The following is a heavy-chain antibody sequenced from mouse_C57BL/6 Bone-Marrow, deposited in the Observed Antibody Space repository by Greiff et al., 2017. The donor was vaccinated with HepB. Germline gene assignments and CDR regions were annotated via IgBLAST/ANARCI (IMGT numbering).Heavy chain of an antibody. J-gene: IGHJ3*01. CDR3: ARVHYGYAY. D-gene: IGHD1-1*02. V-gene: IGHV1-81*01. Sequence: VKLMESGAELARPGASVKLSCKASGYTFTSYGISWVKQRTGQGLEWIGEIYPRSGNTYYNEKFKGKATLTADKSSSTAYMELRSLTSEDSAVYFCARVHYGYAYWGQGTLVTVSA. CDR1: GYTFTSYG. CDR2: IYPRSGNT.